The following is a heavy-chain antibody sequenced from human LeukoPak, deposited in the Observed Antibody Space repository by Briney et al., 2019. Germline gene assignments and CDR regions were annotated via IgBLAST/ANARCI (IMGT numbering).Heavy chain of an antibody. D-gene: IGHD6-25*01. Sequence: ASVKVSCTASGYTFTSHGTRWVRHAPGQGLEWNGWISAYNGNTNYAQKLQGRVTMTTDTSTSTAYMELRSLRSDDTAVYYCARVFFFQRKRRYEMDVWGQGTTVTVSS. J-gene: IGHJ6*02. V-gene: IGHV1-18*01. CDR1: GYTFTSHG. CDR2: ISAYNGNT. CDR3: ARVFFFQRKRRYEMDV.